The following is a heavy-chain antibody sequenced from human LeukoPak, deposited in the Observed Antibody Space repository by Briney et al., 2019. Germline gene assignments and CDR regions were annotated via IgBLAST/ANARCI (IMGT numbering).Heavy chain of an antibody. V-gene: IGHV3-30*04. J-gene: IGHJ4*02. CDR3: ARGLAYNYDTSAYXXDY. CDR1: GFTFSSYA. Sequence: PGRSLRLSCVASGFTFSSYAIHWVRQAPGKGLEWVSAISHDGSNKFYADSVKGRFTISRDNSKNTLYLQMNSLRTEDTAVYYCARGLAYNYDTSAYXXDYXXXGTXVTVSS. D-gene: IGHD3-22*01. CDR2: ISHDGSNK.